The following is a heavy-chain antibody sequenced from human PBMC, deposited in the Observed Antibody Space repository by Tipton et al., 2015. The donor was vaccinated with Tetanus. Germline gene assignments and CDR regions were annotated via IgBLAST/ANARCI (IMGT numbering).Heavy chain of an antibody. V-gene: IGHV3-15*07. CDR1: GLFFKNAW. D-gene: IGHD1-26*01. CDR3: TPSGIVGSGSRVDY. CDR2: IKSKTDGGTT. J-gene: IGHJ4*02. Sequence: SLRLSCATSGLFFKNAWMNWVRQAPGKGLEWVGRIKSKTDGGTTDYAARVKDRFSISRDDSKNTLFLQMNSLKTGDTAVYYCTPSGIVGSGSRVDYWGRGTLVTVSS.